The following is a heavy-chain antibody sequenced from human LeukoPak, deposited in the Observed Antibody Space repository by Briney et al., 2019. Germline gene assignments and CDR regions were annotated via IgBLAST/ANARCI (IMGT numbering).Heavy chain of an antibody. D-gene: IGHD3-22*01. CDR2: IYYSGST. V-gene: IGHV4-39*01. J-gene: IGHJ4*02. Sequence: PSETLSLTCTVSGSSISSSSYYWGWIRQPPGKGLEWIGSIYYSGSTYYNPSLKSRVTISVDTSKNQFSLKLSSVTAADTAVYYCARHTYDSSGYYYLAYYFDYWGQGTLVTVSS. CDR3: ARHTYDSSGYYYLAYYFDY. CDR1: GSSISSSSYY.